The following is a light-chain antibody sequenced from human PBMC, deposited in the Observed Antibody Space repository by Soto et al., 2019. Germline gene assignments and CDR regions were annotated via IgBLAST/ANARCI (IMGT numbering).Light chain of an antibody. V-gene: IGKV3-11*01. CDR3: QQRSNFPLT. Sequence: EIVLTQSPATLSLSPGERATLSCRASQSVSSYLAWYQQKPGQAPRLLIYDASNRATGIPARFSGSRSGTDFTLTISSLEPEDFAVYYCQQRSNFPLTFGGGTKVDIK. J-gene: IGKJ4*01. CDR2: DAS. CDR1: QSVSSY.